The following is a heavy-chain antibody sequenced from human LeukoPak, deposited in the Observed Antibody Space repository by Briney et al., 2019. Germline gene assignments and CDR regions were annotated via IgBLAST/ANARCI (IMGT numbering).Heavy chain of an antibody. D-gene: IGHD3-22*01. CDR3: ARSPLAFYDSSGYPRVWFDP. CDR2: ISQSGNI. V-gene: IGHV4-30-2*01. Sequence: SETLSLTCTVSGDSISSGGYSWSWIRQPPGKGLEWIGYIYHIGYISQSGNIYQNPSLKSRVTISLDTSRNQFSLKLSSVTAADTAVYYCARSPLAFYDSSGYPRVWFDPWGQGTLVSVSS. J-gene: IGHJ5*02. CDR1: GDSISSGGYS.